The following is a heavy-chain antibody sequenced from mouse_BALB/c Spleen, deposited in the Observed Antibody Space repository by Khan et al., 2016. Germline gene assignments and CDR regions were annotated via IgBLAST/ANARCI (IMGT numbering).Heavy chain of an antibody. Sequence: VQLKQSGAELVKPGASVKLSCTASGFNIKDTYMHWVKQRPEQGLEWIGRIDPANGNTKYDPKFQGKATITADTSSNTAYLQLSSLPSEDTAVYYCASDGGFAYWGQGTLVTVSA. J-gene: IGHJ3*01. D-gene: IGHD1-1*02. CDR3: ASDGGFAY. CDR1: GFNIKDTY. V-gene: IGHV14-3*02. CDR2: IDPANGNT.